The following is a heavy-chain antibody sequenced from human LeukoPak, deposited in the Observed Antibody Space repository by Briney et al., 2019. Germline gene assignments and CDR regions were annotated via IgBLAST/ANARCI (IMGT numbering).Heavy chain of an antibody. CDR2: INPSGGSA. CDR3: ARKGVAADSYYYYMDV. J-gene: IGHJ6*03. CDR1: GYAFINYQ. Sequence: ASVKVSCKASGYAFINYQMHWVRQAPGQGLEWMGVINPSGGSATYAQKLQGRVTMTRDMSTDTVYMELSSLRSEDTAVYYCARKGVAADSYYYYMDVWGKGTTVTVSS. D-gene: IGHD3-10*01. V-gene: IGHV1-46*01.